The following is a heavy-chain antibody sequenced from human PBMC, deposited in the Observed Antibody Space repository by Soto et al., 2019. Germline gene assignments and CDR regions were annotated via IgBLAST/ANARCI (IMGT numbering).Heavy chain of an antibody. CDR3: ARPASPGMEADGLDF. Sequence: QVHLVQSGAEGKKPGTSLKVSCKASGYTFTDFYLHWVRQVPGRGPEWVGWFNPNSGGTNFGRKVQGRVIMTSDTASNTAYMELNGLTSDDAAVYYCARPASPGMEADGLDFWGQGTMVTVSS. D-gene: IGHD1-1*01. V-gene: IGHV1-2*02. CDR2: FNPNSGGT. J-gene: IGHJ3*01. CDR1: GYTFTDFY.